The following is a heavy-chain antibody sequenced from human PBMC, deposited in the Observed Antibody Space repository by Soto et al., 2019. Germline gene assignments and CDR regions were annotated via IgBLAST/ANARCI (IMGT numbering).Heavy chain of an antibody. V-gene: IGHV3-66*01. J-gene: IGHJ4*02. Sequence: EVQLVESGGGLVQPGGSLRLSCAASGFTVSSNYMSWVRQAPGKGLEWVSVIYSGGSTYYADSVKGRFTISRDNSKNTVYLQMNSLRAEDTAVYYCARDPWYYDSSGRDYWGQGTLVTVSS. D-gene: IGHD3-22*01. CDR2: IYSGGST. CDR3: ARDPWYYDSSGRDY. CDR1: GFTVSSNY.